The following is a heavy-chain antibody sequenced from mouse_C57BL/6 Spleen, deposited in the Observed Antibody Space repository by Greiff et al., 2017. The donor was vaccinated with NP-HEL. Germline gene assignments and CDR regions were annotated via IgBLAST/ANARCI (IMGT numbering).Heavy chain of an antibody. CDR1: GYTFTEYT. Sequence: QVQLQQSGAELVKPGASVKLSCKASGYTFTEYTIHWVKQRSGQGLEWIGWFYPGSGSIKYNEKFKDKATLTADKSSSTVYMELSRLTSEDSAVYCCARHEKTTVVATEGYFDYWGQGTTLTVSS. V-gene: IGHV1-62-2*01. D-gene: IGHD1-1*01. CDR2: FYPGSGSI. J-gene: IGHJ2*01. CDR3: ARHEKTTVVATEGYFDY.